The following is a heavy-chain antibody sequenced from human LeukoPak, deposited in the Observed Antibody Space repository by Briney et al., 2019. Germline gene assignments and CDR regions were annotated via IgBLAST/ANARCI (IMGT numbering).Heavy chain of an antibody. CDR3: ARDLDWNYVFDY. V-gene: IGHV1-3*03. J-gene: IGHJ4*02. Sequence: ASVKVSCKASGYTFTGYYIHWVRQAPGQRLEWMGWINAGNGNTKYSQEFQGRVTITRDTSASTAYMELSSLRSEDMAVYYCARDLDWNYVFDYWGQGTLVTVSS. D-gene: IGHD1-7*01. CDR2: INAGNGNT. CDR1: GYTFTGYY.